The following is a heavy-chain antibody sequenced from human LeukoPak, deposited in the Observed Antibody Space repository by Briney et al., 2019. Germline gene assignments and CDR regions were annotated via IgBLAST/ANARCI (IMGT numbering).Heavy chain of an antibody. V-gene: IGHV3-23*01. J-gene: IGHJ4*02. D-gene: IGHD4-23*01. CDR2: ISGSDGHI. CDR1: GLTFSNYA. Sequence: PGGSLRLFCGASGLTFSNYAMSWVRQAPGKGLEWVSIISGSDGHIYYADSVKGRFTISRDNSKNTPYLQMHSLGAEDTAVYYCAKDPVDYGGDDADFWGQGTLVTVSS. CDR3: AKDPVDYGGDDADF.